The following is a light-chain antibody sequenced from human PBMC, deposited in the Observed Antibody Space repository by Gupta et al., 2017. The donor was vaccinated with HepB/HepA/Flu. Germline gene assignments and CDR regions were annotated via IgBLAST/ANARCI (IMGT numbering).Light chain of an antibody. CDR3: EQGRSLPRT. J-gene: IGKJ1*01. CDR2: YSS. CDR1: QNIGTS. V-gene: IGKV6D-21*02. Sequence: EIVLTQFPDFQSVTPKEKVTITCRASQNIGTSLHWYQQKPEQSPKLLIKYSSQSSSGVPSRFSGSGSGTDLTLSIKRLEAEDVAAYYCEQGRSLPRTFGQGTRVEIK.